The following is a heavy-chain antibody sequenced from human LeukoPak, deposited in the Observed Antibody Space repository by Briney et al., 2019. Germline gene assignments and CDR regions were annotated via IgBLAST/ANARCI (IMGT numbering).Heavy chain of an antibody. Sequence: PSETLSLTCAVYGGSFSGYYWSWIRQPPGKGLEWIGEINHSGSTNYNPSLKSRVTISVDTSKNQFSLKLSSVTAADTAVYYCATRRPNNRTTYFDYWGQGTLVTVSS. CDR1: GGSFSGYY. V-gene: IGHV4-34*01. CDR3: ATRRPNNRTTYFDY. J-gene: IGHJ4*02. D-gene: IGHD2/OR15-2a*01. CDR2: INHSGST.